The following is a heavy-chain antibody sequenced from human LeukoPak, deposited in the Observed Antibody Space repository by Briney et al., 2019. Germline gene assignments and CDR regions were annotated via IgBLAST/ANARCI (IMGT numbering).Heavy chain of an antibody. CDR3: ARESSEGAFDI. CDR2: ISSSSSYI. V-gene: IGHV3-21*01. Sequence: GGSLRLSCAASGFTFSSYSMNWVRQAPGKGLEWVSSISSSSSYIYYADSVKGRFTISRDNAKNSLYLQMNSLRAEDTAVYYCARESSEGAFDIWGQGTMVTVSS. J-gene: IGHJ3*02. D-gene: IGHD6-19*01. CDR1: GFTFSSYS.